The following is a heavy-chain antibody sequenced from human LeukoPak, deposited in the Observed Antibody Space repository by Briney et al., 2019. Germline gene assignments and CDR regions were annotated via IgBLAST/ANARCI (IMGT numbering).Heavy chain of an antibody. CDR1: GFTFSSYA. V-gene: IGHV3-23*01. CDR3: AKCEAYYYDSSGYYEGYFDL. J-gene: IGHJ2*01. Sequence: GGSLRLSCAASGFTFSSYAMSWVRQAPGKGLEWVSGISGSGGSTYTADSVKGRFTISRDNSKNTLYLQMNSLRAEDTAVYYCAKCEAYYYDSSGYYEGYFDLWGRGTLVTVSS. CDR2: ISGSGGST. D-gene: IGHD3-22*01.